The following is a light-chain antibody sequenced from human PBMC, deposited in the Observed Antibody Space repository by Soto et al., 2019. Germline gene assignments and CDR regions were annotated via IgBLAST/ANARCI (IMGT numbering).Light chain of an antibody. CDR2: AAS. CDR3: QHYNSYSEA. J-gene: IGKJ1*01. V-gene: IGKV1-9*01. Sequence: IQLTPSPSSLSASVLDRITITCPDSQDIAIYLAWYAKKTGEAPKVLIYAASTLYGGVPSRVSGSGSGTDGALTITSLQAEDVATDECQHYNSYSEAFGQGTKVDIK. CDR1: QDIAIY.